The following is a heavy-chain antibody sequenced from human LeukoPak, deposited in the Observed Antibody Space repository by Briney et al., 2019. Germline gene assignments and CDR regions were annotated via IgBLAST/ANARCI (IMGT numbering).Heavy chain of an antibody. D-gene: IGHD1-1*01. CDR3: ARDTSPSSGSTYFDAFDM. J-gene: IGHJ3*02. CDR2: IKRDGSQI. Sequence: PGGSLRLSCVSSGFTFSNDWMTWVRQAPGKGLEWVANIKRDGSQIHYADSVKGRFPISRDNTKLFLQMNSLRVEDTARYYCARDTSPSSGSTYFDAFDMWGQGTMVSVSS. V-gene: IGHV3-7*01. CDR1: GFTFSNDW.